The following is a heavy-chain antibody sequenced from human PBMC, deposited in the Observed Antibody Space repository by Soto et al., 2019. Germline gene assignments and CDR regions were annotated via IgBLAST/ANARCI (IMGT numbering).Heavy chain of an antibody. V-gene: IGHV3-23*01. D-gene: IGHD6-19*01. Sequence: EVQLLESGGGLVQPGGSLRLSCSASGFTFSSFDMTWVRQAPGKGLQYVAGISAASDSTYYADSVKGRFTISRDNSKNTLYLQMNSLRAEDTAVYYCATPPAVAGTTDFYYWGQGTLVTVSS. CDR3: ATPPAVAGTTDFYY. CDR2: ISAASDST. CDR1: GFTFSSFD. J-gene: IGHJ4*02.